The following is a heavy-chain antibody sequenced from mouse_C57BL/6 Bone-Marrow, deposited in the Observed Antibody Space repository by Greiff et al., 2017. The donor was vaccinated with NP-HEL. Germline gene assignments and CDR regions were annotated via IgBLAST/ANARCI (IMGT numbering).Heavy chain of an antibody. Sequence: QVQLQQPGAELVKPGASVKLSCKASGYTFTSYWMHWVKQRPGRGLEWIGRIDTNSGGTKYNEKFKSKATLTVDKPSSTAYMQLSSLTSEDSAVYDCARFGYYAFDYWGQGTTLTVSS. J-gene: IGHJ2*01. CDR1: GYTFTSYW. CDR3: ARFGYYAFDY. D-gene: IGHD2-3*01. CDR2: IDTNSGGT. V-gene: IGHV1-72*01.